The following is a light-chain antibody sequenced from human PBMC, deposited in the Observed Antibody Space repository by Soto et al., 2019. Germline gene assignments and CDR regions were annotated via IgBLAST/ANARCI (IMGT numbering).Light chain of an antibody. CDR3: QQSYSTPQT. Sequence: DAQSTKNTSSLSASVGDRVTITCRASQSISSYLNWYQQKPGKAPKLLIYAASSLQSGVPSRFSGSGSGTDFTLTISSLQPEDFATYYCQQSYSTPQTFGQGTKVDIK. J-gene: IGKJ1*01. CDR1: QSISSY. V-gene: IGKV1-39*01. CDR2: AAS.